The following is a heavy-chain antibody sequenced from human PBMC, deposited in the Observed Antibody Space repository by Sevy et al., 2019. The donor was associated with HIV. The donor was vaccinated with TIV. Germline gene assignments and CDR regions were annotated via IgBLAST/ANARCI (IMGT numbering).Heavy chain of an antibody. CDR2: VYYTGKT. CDR1: GVSITRSY. Sequence: SETLSLTCNVSGVSITRSYWNWIRQTPGKGLEWIAFVYYTGKTNYNPSLKSQVTVSLDTSTSQFSLKLSSVTAADTAVYYCARGGAGRQFDYYYYMDVWGKGTTVTVSS. CDR3: ARGGAGRQFDYYYYMDV. D-gene: IGHD6-6*01. J-gene: IGHJ6*03. V-gene: IGHV4-59*01.